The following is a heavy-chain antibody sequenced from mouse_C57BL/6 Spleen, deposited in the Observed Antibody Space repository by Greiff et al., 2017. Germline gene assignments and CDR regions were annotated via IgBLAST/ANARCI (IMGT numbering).Heavy chain of an antibody. CDR3: TRRGETWYYFDY. CDR1: GYTFTDYE. Sequence: VQLQQSGAELVRPGASVTLSCKASGYTFTDYEMHWVKQTPVHGLEWIGAIDPETGGTAYNQKFKGKAILTADKSSSTAYMELRSLTSEDSAVYYCTRRGETWYYFDYWGQGTTLTVSS. CDR2: IDPETGGT. V-gene: IGHV1-15*01. J-gene: IGHJ2*01. D-gene: IGHD1-1*02.